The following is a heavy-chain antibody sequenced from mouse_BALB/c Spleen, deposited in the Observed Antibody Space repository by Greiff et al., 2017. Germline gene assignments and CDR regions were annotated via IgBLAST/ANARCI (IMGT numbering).Heavy chain of an antibody. D-gene: IGHD1-2*01. CDR1: GFTFSSFG. Sequence: EVHLVESGGGLVQPGGSRKLSCAASGFTFSSFGMHWVRQAPEKGLEWVAYISSGSSTIYYADTVKGRFTISRDNPKNTLFLQMTSLRSEDTAMYYCARSGLLRLHFDYWGQGTTLTVSS. CDR2: ISSGSSTI. CDR3: ARSGLLRLHFDY. V-gene: IGHV5-17*02. J-gene: IGHJ2*01.